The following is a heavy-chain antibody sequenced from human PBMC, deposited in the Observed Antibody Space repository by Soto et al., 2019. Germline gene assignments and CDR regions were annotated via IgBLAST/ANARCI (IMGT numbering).Heavy chain of an antibody. V-gene: IGHV3-74*01. CDR2: INSDGSST. CDR3: ARGSMGYYYYYGMDV. J-gene: IGHJ6*02. Sequence: GGSLRLSCAASGFTFSSYWMHWVRQAPGKGLVWVSRINSDGSSTSYADSVKGRFTISRDNAKNTLYLQMNSLRAEDTAVYYCARGSMGYYYYYGMDVWGQGTTVTVS. CDR1: GFTFSSYW. D-gene: IGHD3-10*01.